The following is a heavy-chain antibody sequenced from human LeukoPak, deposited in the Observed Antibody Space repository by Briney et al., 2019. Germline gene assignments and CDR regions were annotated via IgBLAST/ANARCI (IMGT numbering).Heavy chain of an antibody. V-gene: IGHV3-23*01. D-gene: IGHD3-22*01. J-gene: IGHJ4*02. CDR3: AKLTMIVPQGGFDY. Sequence: PGGSLRLSCAASGFTSSTYGMSWVRQAPGKGLEWVSGISASGGSTNYADSVKGRFTISRDNSKNTLYLQMNSLRAEDTAVYYCAKLTMIVPQGGFDYWGQGTLVTVSS. CDR1: GFTSSTYG. CDR2: ISASGGST.